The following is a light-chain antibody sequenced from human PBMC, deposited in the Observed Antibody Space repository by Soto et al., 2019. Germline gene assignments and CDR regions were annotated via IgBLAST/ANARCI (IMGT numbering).Light chain of an antibody. CDR1: QGISSY. CDR3: QQLNSYPRT. CDR2: AAS. Sequence: DIPLTQSPSFLSASVGDRVTITCRASQGISSYLAWHQQKPGKAPKLLIYAASTLQSGVPSRFSGSGSGTEFTLTISSLQPEDFATYYCQQLNSYPRTFGGGTKVEIK. V-gene: IGKV1-9*01. J-gene: IGKJ4*01.